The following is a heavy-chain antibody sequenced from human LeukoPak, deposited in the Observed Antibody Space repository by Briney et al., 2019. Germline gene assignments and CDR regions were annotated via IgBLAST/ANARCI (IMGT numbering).Heavy chain of an antibody. J-gene: IGHJ6*02. CDR3: ARDAYSINYYYNGMDV. CDR2: MNRDGSEK. V-gene: IGHV3-7*01. Sequence: GGSLRLSCAASGFTLSNYWMSWVRQAPGKGLEWVANMNRDGSEKYYVDSMKGRFTISRDNAKNSLYLQMNTLRAEDTAVYYSARDAYSINYYYNGMDVWGQGTTVIVSS. CDR1: GFTLSNYW. D-gene: IGHD4-11*01.